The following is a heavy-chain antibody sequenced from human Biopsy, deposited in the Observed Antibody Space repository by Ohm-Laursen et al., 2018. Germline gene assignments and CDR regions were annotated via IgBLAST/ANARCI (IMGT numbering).Heavy chain of an antibody. CDR3: ARHPTGFWFDP. CDR2: IYNTETT. Sequence: SETLSLTCPVSGGSISSSTTYYWAWLRQPPGKGLECIGSIYNTETTFYNPPLKIRVTISVDTSTIQFSLMVSCVTAADTALYFCARHPTGFWFDPWGHGTLVTVSS. V-gene: IGHV4-39*01. J-gene: IGHJ5*02. CDR1: GGSISSSTTYY.